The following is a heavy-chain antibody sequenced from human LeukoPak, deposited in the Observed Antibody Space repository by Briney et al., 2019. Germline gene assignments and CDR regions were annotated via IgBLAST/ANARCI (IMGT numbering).Heavy chain of an antibody. D-gene: IGHD6-13*01. V-gene: IGHV1-46*01. CDR1: GHTFTTYY. CDR3: ARVRIAAAALDY. J-gene: IGHJ4*02. CDR2: INPSGGST. Sequence: GASVKVSCKASGHTFTTYYVHLVRQAPGQGLEWMGIINPSGGSTSYAQKFQGRVTMTRDTSTSTVYMELSSLRSEDTAVYYCARVRIAAAALDYWGQGTLVTVSS.